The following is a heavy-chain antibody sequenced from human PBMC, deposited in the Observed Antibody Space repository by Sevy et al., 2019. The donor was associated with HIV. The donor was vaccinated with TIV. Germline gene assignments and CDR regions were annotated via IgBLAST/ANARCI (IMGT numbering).Heavy chain of an antibody. V-gene: IGHV3-13*01. Sequence: GSLRLSCAASGFTFSSYDMHWVRQATGKGLEWVSAIGTAGDTYYPGSVKGRFTISRENAKNSLYLQMNSLRAGDTAVYYCARGTSYSSGWYYDFDYWGQGTLVTVSS. D-gene: IGHD6-19*01. J-gene: IGHJ4*02. CDR1: GFTFSSYD. CDR2: IGTAGDT. CDR3: ARGTSYSSGWYYDFDY.